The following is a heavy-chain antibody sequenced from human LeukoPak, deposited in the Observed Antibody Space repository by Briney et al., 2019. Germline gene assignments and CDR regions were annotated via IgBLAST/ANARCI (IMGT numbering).Heavy chain of an antibody. J-gene: IGHJ4*02. CDR3: AREPLGCGGDCHFDY. CDR2: IIPIYDPV. D-gene: IGHD2-21*02. CDR1: GGTFSSYA. Sequence: SVKVSCKASGGTFSSYAFSWMRQAPGQGLEWMGRIIPIYDPVDYAQRFQGRVTITTDESTNTIYMELSSLRYEDTAVYYCAREPLGCGGDCHFDYWGQGTLVTVSS. V-gene: IGHV1-69*05.